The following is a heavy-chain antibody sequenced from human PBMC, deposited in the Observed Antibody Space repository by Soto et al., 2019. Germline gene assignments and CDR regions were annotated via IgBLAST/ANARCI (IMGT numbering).Heavy chain of an antibody. CDR1: GFTFSDYY. J-gene: IGHJ6*03. CDR3: AKSNGDHYYYYYMDV. D-gene: IGHD4-17*01. CDR2: ISSSGSTI. V-gene: IGHV3-11*01. Sequence: GESLRLSCAASGFTFSDYYMSWIRQAPGKGLEWVSYISSSGSTIYYADSVKGRFTISRDNAKNSLYLQMNSLRAEDTAVYYCAKSNGDHYYYYYMDVWGQGTTVTVSS.